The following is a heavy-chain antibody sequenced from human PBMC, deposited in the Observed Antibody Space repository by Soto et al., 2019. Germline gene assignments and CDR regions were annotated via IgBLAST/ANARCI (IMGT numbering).Heavy chain of an antibody. D-gene: IGHD2-2*01. CDR3: AREDCSSTSCFYYYYYGMDV. J-gene: IGHJ6*02. CDR1: GFTFSSYA. V-gene: IGHV3-30-3*01. Sequence: QVQLVESGGGVVQPGRSLRLSCAASGFTFSSYAMHWVRQAPGKGLEWVAVISYDGSNKYYADSVKGRFTISRDNSKNTLYLQMNSLRAEDTAVYYCAREDCSSTSCFYYYYYGMDVWGQGTTVTVSS. CDR2: ISYDGSNK.